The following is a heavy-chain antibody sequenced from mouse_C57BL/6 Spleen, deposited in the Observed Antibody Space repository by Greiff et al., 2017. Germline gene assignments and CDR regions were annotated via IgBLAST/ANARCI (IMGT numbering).Heavy chain of an antibody. Sequence: QVQLQQSGAELVKPGASVKLSCKASGYTFTEYTIHWVKQRSGQGLGWIGWFYPGSGSIKYNEKFKDKATLTAAKSSSTVYMELSRLTSEDSAVYFCARHEGTGWDYFDYWGQGTTLTVSS. CDR1: GYTFTEYT. J-gene: IGHJ2*01. D-gene: IGHD4-1*01. V-gene: IGHV1-62-2*01. CDR3: ARHEGTGWDYFDY. CDR2: FYPGSGSI.